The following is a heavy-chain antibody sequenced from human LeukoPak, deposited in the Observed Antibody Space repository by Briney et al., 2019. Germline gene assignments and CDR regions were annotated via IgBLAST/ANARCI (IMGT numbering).Heavy chain of an antibody. J-gene: IGHJ6*03. V-gene: IGHV4-39*07. Sequence: SETLSLTCTVSGGSISSSSYYWGWIRQPPGKGLKWIGSIYYSGSTNYNPSLKSRVTISVDTSKNQFSLKLSSVTAADTAVYYCARPPIPYCSSTSCYDRYYYYYMDVWGKGTTVTISS. CDR3: ARPPIPYCSSTSCYDRYYYYYMDV. CDR2: IYYSGST. CDR1: GGSISSSSYY. D-gene: IGHD2-2*01.